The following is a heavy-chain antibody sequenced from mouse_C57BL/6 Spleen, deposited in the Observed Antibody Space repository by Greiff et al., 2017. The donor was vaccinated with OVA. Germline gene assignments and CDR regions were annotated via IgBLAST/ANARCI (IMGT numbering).Heavy chain of an antibody. CDR1: GYTFTSYW. CDR3: ARRIGDYEGFDY. V-gene: IGHV1-55*01. Sequence: VKLMESGAELVKPGASVKMSCKASGYTFTSYWITWVKQRPGQGLEWIGDIYPGSGSTNYNEKFKSKGTLTVDTSSSTAYMQLSSLTSEDSAFYYCARRIGDYEGFDYWGQGTTLTVSS. CDR2: IYPGSGST. D-gene: IGHD1-1*01. J-gene: IGHJ2*01.